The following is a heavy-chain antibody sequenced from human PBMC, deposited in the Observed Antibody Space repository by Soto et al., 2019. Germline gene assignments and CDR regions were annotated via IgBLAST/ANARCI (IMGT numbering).Heavy chain of an antibody. CDR2: ISSGSSDT. CDR1: GFTFSRVS. CDR3: ARVAY. Sequence: GGSLRLSCEASGFTFSRVSRNWVRQVPGKGLEWVASISSGSSDTWYADSVKGRFIFSRDNAQNSLFLQMNTLRPEDTAIYYCARVAYWGPGTQVTVSS. J-gene: IGHJ4*02. V-gene: IGHV3-21*01.